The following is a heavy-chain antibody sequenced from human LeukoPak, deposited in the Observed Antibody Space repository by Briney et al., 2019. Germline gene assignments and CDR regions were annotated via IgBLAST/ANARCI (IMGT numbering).Heavy chain of an antibody. V-gene: IGHV4-59*08. CDR1: GGSISSYY. CDR2: IYYSGST. Sequence: PSGILSLTCTVSGGSISSYYWSWIRQPPGKGLEWIGYIYYSGSTNYNPSLKSRVTISVDTSKNQFSLKLSSVTAADTAVYYCARHAPYYDILTGYSTSDAFDIWGQGTMVTVSS. D-gene: IGHD3-9*01. CDR3: ARHAPYYDILTGYSTSDAFDI. J-gene: IGHJ3*02.